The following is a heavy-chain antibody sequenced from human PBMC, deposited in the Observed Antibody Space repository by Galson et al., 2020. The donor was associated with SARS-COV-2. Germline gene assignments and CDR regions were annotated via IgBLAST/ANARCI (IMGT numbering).Heavy chain of an antibody. Sequence: GGSLRLSCAASGFTFSTYGMHWVRQAPGKGLEWVAVISNDGSNKYYADTVKGRFTISRDNPKNTLYLQMNSLRAADTAVYYWAKEMPLMGTGFDNWGQGTLVTGSS. J-gene: IGHJ4*02. V-gene: IGHV3-30*18. CDR2: ISNDGSNK. D-gene: IGHD2-8*01. CDR3: AKEMPLMGTGFDN. CDR1: GFTFSTYG.